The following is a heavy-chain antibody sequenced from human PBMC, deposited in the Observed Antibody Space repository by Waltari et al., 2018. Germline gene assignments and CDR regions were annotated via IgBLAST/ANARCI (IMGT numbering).Heavy chain of an antibody. CDR1: GFTFTSSA. D-gene: IGHD5-12*01. J-gene: IGHJ4*02. Sequence: QMQLVQSGPEVKKPGTSVKVSCKASGFTFTSSAVQWVRQARGQRLECIGWIVVGSGNTNYAQKFQERVTITRDMSTSTAYMELSSLRSEDTAVYYCAADGTSGLQFGYWGQGTLVTVSS. CDR3: AADGTSGLQFGY. CDR2: IVVGSGNT. V-gene: IGHV1-58*01.